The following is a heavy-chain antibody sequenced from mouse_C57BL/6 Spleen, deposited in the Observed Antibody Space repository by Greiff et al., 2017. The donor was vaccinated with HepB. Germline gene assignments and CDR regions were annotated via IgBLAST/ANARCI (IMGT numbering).Heavy chain of an antibody. D-gene: IGHD1-1*01. CDR2: IHPNSGST. CDR3: AREGALLLRCLGY. Sequence: QVQLQQPGAELVKPGASVKLSCKASGYTFTSYWMHWVKQRPGQGLEWIGMIHPNSGSTNYNEKFKSKATLTVDKSSSTAYMQLSSLTSEDSAVYYCAREGALLLRCLGYWGQGTTLTVSS. CDR1: GYTFTSYW. V-gene: IGHV1-64*01. J-gene: IGHJ2*01.